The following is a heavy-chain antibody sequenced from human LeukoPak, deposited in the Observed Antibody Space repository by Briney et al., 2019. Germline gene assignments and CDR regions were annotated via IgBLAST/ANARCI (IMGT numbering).Heavy chain of an antibody. CDR2: ISYTGST. V-gene: IGHV4-59*01. CDR3: ARDDYRGVTNFDP. J-gene: IGHJ5*02. D-gene: IGHD3-10*01. Sequence: PSETLSLTCTVSGGSISPYFWSWMRQTPGKGLEWIGYISYTGSTNYNPALKSRVTISVDTSKNQFTLQLTSVTAADTAVYYCARDDYRGVTNFDPWGQGTLVTVSS. CDR1: GGSISPYF.